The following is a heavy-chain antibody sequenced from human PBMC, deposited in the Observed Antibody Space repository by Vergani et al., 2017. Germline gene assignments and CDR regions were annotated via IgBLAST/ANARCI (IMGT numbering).Heavy chain of an antibody. CDR3: ARSRVCSGGSCYSAPDY. D-gene: IGHD2-15*01. CDR2: INHSGST. J-gene: IGHJ4*02. CDR1: GGSFSGYY. V-gene: IGHV4-34*01. Sequence: QVQLQQWGAGLLKPSETLSLTCAVYGGSFSGYYWSWIRQPPGKGLEWIGEINHSGSTNYNPSLKSRVTISVDTSKNQFSLKLSSVTAADTAVYYCARSRVCSGGSCYSAPDYWGQGTLVTVSS.